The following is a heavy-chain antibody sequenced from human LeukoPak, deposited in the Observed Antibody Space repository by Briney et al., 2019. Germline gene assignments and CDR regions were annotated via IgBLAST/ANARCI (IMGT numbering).Heavy chain of an antibody. Sequence: PGGSLRLSCAASGFTFSSYAMSWVRQAPGKGLEWISGISGNGGSTYYADSVKGRFTITRDNSKNTLYLQLNSLRVEDTAVYYCAKAGERYPRFNYYWGQGNLVTVSS. J-gene: IGHJ4*02. CDR3: AKAGERYPRFNYY. D-gene: IGHD3-9*01. V-gene: IGHV3-23*01. CDR1: GFTFSSYA. CDR2: ISGNGGST.